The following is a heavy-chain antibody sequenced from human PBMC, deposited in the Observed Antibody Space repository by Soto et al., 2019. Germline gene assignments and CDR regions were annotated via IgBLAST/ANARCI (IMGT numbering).Heavy chain of an antibody. D-gene: IGHD6-19*01. Sequence: ETLSLTCSVSGDSVSSSTYYWGWIRQPPGKGLEWIASINYSGSTSYYNPSLTSRVTISVDTSKNQISLRLSSVTAADTAVYYCARRLAVAGTFGWYFDLWGRGTL. J-gene: IGHJ2*01. CDR1: GDSVSSSTYY. CDR2: INYSGSTS. V-gene: IGHV4-39*01. CDR3: ARRLAVAGTFGWYFDL.